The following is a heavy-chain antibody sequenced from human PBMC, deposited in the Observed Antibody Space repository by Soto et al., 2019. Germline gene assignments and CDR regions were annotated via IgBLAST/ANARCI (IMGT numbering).Heavy chain of an antibody. CDR2: INHSGST. CDR1: GGSFSGYY. J-gene: IGHJ6*03. V-gene: IGHV4-34*01. CDR3: ARGFHYYCYMDV. Sequence: QVQLQQWGAGLLKPSETLSLTCAVYGGSFSGYYWSWIRQPPGKGLEWIGEINHSGSTNYNPSLKSRVTISVDTSKNQFSLKLSSVTAAYTTVYYCARGFHYYCYMDVWGKGTKVTVSS.